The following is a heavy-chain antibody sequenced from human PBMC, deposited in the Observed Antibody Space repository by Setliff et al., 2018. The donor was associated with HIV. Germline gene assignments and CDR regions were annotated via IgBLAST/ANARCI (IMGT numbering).Heavy chain of an antibody. CDR3: AKGYSWSVVGALDV. D-gene: IGHD2-8*01. Sequence: ASVKVSCKASGYTFTNQYISWVRQAPGQGLQWMGWISPHNGNTKFDEKFQGRVTMTTDPSTNTVYMQLGSLQSDDTAMYYCAKGYSWSVVGALDVWGQGTAVTVSS. V-gene: IGHV1-18*01. J-gene: IGHJ6*02. CDR1: GYTFTNQY. CDR2: ISPHNGNT.